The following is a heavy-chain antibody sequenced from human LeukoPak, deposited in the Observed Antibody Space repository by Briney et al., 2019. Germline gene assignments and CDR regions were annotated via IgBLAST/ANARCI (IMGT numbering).Heavy chain of an antibody. J-gene: IGHJ3*02. D-gene: IGHD2-15*01. V-gene: IGHV3-20*04. CDR3: ARRYCSGGSCYSGDDAFDI. Sequence: GVLRLSCAASGFTFDDYGMSWVRQAPGKGLEWGSGINWNGGSTGYADSVKGRFTISRDNAKNSLYLQMNSLRAEDTALYYCARRYCSGGSCYSGDDAFDIWGQGTMVTVSS. CDR1: GFTFDDYG. CDR2: INWNGGST.